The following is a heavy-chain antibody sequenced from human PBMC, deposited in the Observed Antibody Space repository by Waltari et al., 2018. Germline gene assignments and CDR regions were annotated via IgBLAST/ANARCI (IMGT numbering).Heavy chain of an antibody. CDR3: TIYRDGDYVSLGFDP. J-gene: IGHJ5*02. CDR2: FDPEHGEI. Sequence: QVQLLQSGAEVKKPGASVKVSCKVSGDTVSELSIHWVRQAPGTGLEWMGGFDPEHGEIISAQKFQGRLTLTEDTSTDTAYMELSSLRSEDTTVYYCTIYRDGDYVSLGFDPWGQGTLVTVSS. CDR1: GDTVSELS. V-gene: IGHV1-24*01. D-gene: IGHD4-17*01.